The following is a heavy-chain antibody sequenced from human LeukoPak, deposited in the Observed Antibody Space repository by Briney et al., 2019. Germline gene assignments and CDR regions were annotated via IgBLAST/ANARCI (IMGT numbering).Heavy chain of an antibody. Sequence: PSETLSLTCTVSGGPITSGDYHWSWIRQYPGKGLEWIGYIYHSGSTYYNPSLKSRLTISVDTSKNQFSLKLSSLTAADTAMFYCAREARGMATNAHDAFDIWGQGTMVTVSS. CDR2: IYHSGST. CDR3: AREARGMATNAHDAFDI. J-gene: IGHJ3*02. V-gene: IGHV4-31*03. CDR1: GGPITSGDYH. D-gene: IGHD5-12*01.